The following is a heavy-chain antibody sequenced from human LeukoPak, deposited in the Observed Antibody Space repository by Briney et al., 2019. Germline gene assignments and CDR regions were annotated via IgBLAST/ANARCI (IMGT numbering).Heavy chain of an antibody. CDR2: ISSSSSTI. CDR3: VREYSSSSGRAFDI. D-gene: IGHD6-6*01. CDR1: GFTFSSYS. V-gene: IGHV3-48*04. Sequence: GGSLRLSCAASGFTFSSYSLNWVRQAPGKGLEWVSYISSSSSTIYYTDSVKVRFTISRDNAKNSLDLQMNSLRAEDTAVYYCVREYSSSSGRAFDIWGQGTMVTVSS. J-gene: IGHJ3*02.